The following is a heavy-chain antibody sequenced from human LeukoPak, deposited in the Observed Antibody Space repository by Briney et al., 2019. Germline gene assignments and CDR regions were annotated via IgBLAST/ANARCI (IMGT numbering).Heavy chain of an antibody. CDR2: ISHSGTT. Sequence: SETLSLTCAVYGGSLNGYYWSWIRQPPGKGLEWIGKISHSGTTYYNPTLKSRVTVSVDTTKNQFSLKLSSVTAADTAVYYCARGRLTEYSSLLFDYWGQGALVTVSS. J-gene: IGHJ4*02. D-gene: IGHD6-13*01. CDR3: ARGRLTEYSSLLFDY. CDR1: GGSLNGYY. V-gene: IGHV4-34*01.